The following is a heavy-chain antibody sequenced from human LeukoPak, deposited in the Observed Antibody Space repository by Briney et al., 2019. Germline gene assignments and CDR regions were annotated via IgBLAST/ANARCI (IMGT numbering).Heavy chain of an antibody. D-gene: IGHD4-23*01. V-gene: IGHV1-2*02. CDR1: GYTFTGYY. J-gene: IGHJ6*03. Sequence: ASVKVSRKASGYTFTGYYMQWVRQAPGQGLEWMGWINPNSGGTNYAQKLQGRVTMTRDTSISTAYMELSRLRSDDTAVYYCARAGTDGGKRYYYYYMDVWGKGTTVTISS. CDR3: ARAGTDGGKRYYYYYMDV. CDR2: INPNSGGT.